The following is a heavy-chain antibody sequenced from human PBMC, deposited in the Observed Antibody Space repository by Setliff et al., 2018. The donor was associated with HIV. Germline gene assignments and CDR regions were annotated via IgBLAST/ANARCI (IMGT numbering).Heavy chain of an antibody. CDR2: INHYGSG. J-gene: IGHJ4*02. D-gene: IGHD3-22*01. CDR3: ARLRLYNSALEY. CDR1: GESFNDYY. Sequence: SETLSLTCAVYGESFNDYYWSWIRLPPGKGLEWIGEINHYGSGNYNPSLKSRVTISVDTSKNTLYLQMDSLRPEDTAVYYCARLRLYNSALEYWGQGTLVTVSS. V-gene: IGHV4-34*01.